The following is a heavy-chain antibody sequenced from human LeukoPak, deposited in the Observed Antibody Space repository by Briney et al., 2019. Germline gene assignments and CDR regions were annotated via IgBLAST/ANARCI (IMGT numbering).Heavy chain of an antibody. D-gene: IGHD1-26*01. CDR3: ANALGAHYFGS. CDR2: ISGTGGST. J-gene: IGHJ4*02. V-gene: IGHV3-23*01. Sequence: PGGSLRLSCTASGLSFSSSAMSWVRQAPGKGLEWVSAISGTGGSTYYADSVKGRFTISRDNSKNTVYLQMNGLRAEDTAVYYCANALGAHYFGSWGQGTLVTVSS. CDR1: GLSFSSSA.